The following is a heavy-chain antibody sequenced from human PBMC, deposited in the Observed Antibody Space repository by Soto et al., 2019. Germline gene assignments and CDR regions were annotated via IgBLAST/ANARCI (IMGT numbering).Heavy chain of an antibody. D-gene: IGHD3-3*01. CDR3: ASRSGDVWY. J-gene: IGHJ4*01. V-gene: IGHV4-4*02. CDR2: IYDSGST. Sequence: SETLSLTCAVSGGSISSTNWWSWVRQPPGKGLEWIGEIYDSGSTNYNPSLKSRLTMSVDKSKNQFALKLSSVTAADTAVYYCASRSGDVWYWGHGTLVTVSS. CDR1: GGSISSTNW.